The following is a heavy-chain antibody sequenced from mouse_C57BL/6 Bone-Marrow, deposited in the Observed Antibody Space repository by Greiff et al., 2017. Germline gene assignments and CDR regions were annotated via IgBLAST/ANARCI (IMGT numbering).Heavy chain of an antibody. Sequence: DVKLVESGGDLVKPGGSLKLSCAASGFTFSSYGMSWVRQTPDKRLEWVATISSGGSYTYYPDSVKGRFTLSRDNAKDTLYLQMSRLKSEDTAMYYSARHNGSSYGYWGQGTTLTVSS. J-gene: IGHJ2*01. D-gene: IGHD1-1*01. CDR2: ISSGGSYT. CDR1: GFTFSSYG. V-gene: IGHV5-6*02. CDR3: ARHNGSSYGY.